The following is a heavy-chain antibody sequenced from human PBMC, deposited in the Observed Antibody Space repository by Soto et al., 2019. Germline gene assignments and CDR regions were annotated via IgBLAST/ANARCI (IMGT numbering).Heavy chain of an antibody. J-gene: IGHJ3*02. D-gene: IGHD2-15*01. CDR3: VSDDIGDSNGFDI. CDR1: GFTFSSYG. CDR2: ISYDGSNK. Sequence: QVQLVESGGGVVQPGRSLRLSCAASGFTFSSYGMHWVRQAPGKGLEWVAVISYDGSNKYYADSVKGRFTISRDNSKNTLYLQMNSLRAEDTALYYCVSDDIGDSNGFDIWGQGTMVTVSS. V-gene: IGHV3-30*03.